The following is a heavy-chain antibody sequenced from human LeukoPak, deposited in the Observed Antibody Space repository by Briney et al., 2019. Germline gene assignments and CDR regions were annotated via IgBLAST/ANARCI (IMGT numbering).Heavy chain of an antibody. J-gene: IGHJ4*02. D-gene: IGHD3-22*01. V-gene: IGHV4-39*07. CDR2: IYYSGSM. Sequence: SETLSLTCTVSGGPISSSSYYWGWIRQPPGKGLEWIGNIYYSGSMYWNLSLKSRVTISIDTSKKQFSLKLSSVTAADTAIYYCARAVGYYYDSSGHIDYWGQGTLVTVSS. CDR3: ARAVGYYYDSSGHIDY. CDR1: GGPISSSSYY.